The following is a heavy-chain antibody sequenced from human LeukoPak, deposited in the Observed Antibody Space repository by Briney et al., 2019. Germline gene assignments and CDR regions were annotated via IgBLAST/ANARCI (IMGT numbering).Heavy chain of an antibody. Sequence: GGALRLSYAASGFTFYGYGMRWVRQAQERGLGRVSSINWNGGSTAYVVSVKGRFTISRDNAKTSLYLQMNSLRAEDTAVYYCVRDFMYNTACTGCWGQGTLVTVSS. J-gene: IGHJ4*02. V-gene: IGHV3-20*03. CDR3: VRDFMYNTACTGC. CDR1: GFTFYGYG. D-gene: IGHD5-18*01. CDR2: INWNGGST.